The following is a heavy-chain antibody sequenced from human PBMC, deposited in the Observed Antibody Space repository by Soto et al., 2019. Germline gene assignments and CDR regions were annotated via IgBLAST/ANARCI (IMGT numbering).Heavy chain of an antibody. V-gene: IGHV3-23*01. CDR2: ISPGADVS. D-gene: IGHD1-20*01. J-gene: IGHJ3*01. CDR3: VRRAITATSKWGAFDV. Sequence: EVQLLESGGGLGQPGGSLRLSCAASGFTFSSFVMNWVRQAPGKGLEWVSTISPGADVSHYTDSVKGRFTISRDNSRRTLHLQMDSLRVEDAAVYFCVRRAITATSKWGAFDVWGQGTAVTVSS. CDR1: GFTFSSFV.